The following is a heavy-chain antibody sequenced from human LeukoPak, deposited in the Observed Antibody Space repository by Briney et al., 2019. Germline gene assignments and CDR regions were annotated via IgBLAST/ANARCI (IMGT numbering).Heavy chain of an antibody. CDR1: GYTLTSYY. V-gene: IGHV1-46*01. CDR3: TSSFWSGYYKFDP. CDR2: INPSGGST. J-gene: IGHJ5*02. Sequence: APVKVSCKASGYTLTSYYMHWVRQAPGQGLEWMGIINPSGGSTTHAQRFQGRVTMTRDTSTSTVYMELSSLRSEDTAVYYCTSSFWSGYYKFDPWGQGTLVTVSS. D-gene: IGHD3-3*01.